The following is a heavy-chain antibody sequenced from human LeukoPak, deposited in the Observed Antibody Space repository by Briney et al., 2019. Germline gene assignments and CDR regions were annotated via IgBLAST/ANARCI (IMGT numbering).Heavy chain of an antibody. Sequence: SETLSLTCTVSGGSISSYYWSWIRQPPGKGLEWIGYIYYSGSTNYNPSLKSRVTISVDTSKNQFSLKLSSVTAADTAVYYCARGYYDILTGYIYFDYWGQGTLVTVSS. D-gene: IGHD3-9*01. J-gene: IGHJ4*02. V-gene: IGHV4-59*01. CDR3: ARGYYDILTGYIYFDY. CDR2: IYYSGST. CDR1: GGSISSYY.